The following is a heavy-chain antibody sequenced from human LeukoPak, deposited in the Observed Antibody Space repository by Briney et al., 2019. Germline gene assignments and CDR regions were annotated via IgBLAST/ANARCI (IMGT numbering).Heavy chain of an antibody. Sequence: SETLSLACTVSGGSISSGDYYWSWIRQPPGKGLEWIGYIYYSGSTYYNPSLKSRVTISVDTSKNQFSLKLSSVTAADTAVYYCARGSGAITMVRGEFDPWGQGTLVTVSS. CDR3: ARGSGAITMVRGEFDP. D-gene: IGHD3-10*01. CDR1: GGSISSGDYY. CDR2: IYYSGST. J-gene: IGHJ5*02. V-gene: IGHV4-31*03.